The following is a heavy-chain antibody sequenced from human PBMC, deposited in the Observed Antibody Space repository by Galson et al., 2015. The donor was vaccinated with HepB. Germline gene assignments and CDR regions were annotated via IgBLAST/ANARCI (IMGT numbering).Heavy chain of an antibody. V-gene: IGHV5-51*01. CDR1: GYSFTSYW. Sequence: QSGAEVKKPGESLKISCKGSGYSFTSYWIGWVRQMPGKGLEWMGIIYPGDSDTRYSPSFQGQVTISADKSISTAYLQWSSLKASDTAMYYRARRQLWGGYYYGMDVWGQGTTVTVSS. J-gene: IGHJ6*02. CDR3: ARRQLWGGYYYGMDV. CDR2: IYPGDSDT. D-gene: IGHD5-18*01.